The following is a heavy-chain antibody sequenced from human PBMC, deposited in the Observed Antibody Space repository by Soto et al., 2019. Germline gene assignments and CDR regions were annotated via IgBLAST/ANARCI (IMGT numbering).Heavy chain of an antibody. CDR1: GYTFTSYA. D-gene: IGHD3-3*01. CDR3: ARSIDVVTSLEY. Sequence: VKVSCKYRGYTFTSYAMHLLCHYTGQRLECIGWINAGNGSTNYSQKFEGRVTITRDTSASTASMELISLSSEETAVYYCARSIDVVTSLEYWGQGTPVTVSS. V-gene: IGHV1-3*01. J-gene: IGHJ4*02. CDR2: INAGNGST.